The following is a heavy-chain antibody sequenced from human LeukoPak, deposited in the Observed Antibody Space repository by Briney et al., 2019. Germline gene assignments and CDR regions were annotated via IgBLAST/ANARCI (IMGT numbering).Heavy chain of an antibody. CDR2: ISAYNGNT. J-gene: IGHJ4*02. D-gene: IGHD4-17*01. Sequence: ASVKVSCKASGYTFTSYGISWVRQAPGQGLEWMGWISAYNGNTNYAQKFQGRVTITADESTSTAYKELSSLRSEDTAVYYCARETTGVAFDYWGQGTLVTVSS. CDR1: GYTFTSYG. V-gene: IGHV1-18*01. CDR3: ARETTGVAFDY.